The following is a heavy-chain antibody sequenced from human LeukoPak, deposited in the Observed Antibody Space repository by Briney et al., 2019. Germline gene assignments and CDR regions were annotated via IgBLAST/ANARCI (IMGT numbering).Heavy chain of an antibody. CDR3: AKDLGSYSIFDY. D-gene: IGHD1-26*01. Sequence: PGGSLRLSCAASGFTFSSYNMNWVRQAPGKGLEWVAVISYDGSNKYYADSVKGRFTISRDNSKNTLYLQMNSLRAEDTAVYYCAKDLGSYSIFDYWGQGTLVTVSS. CDR2: ISYDGSNK. V-gene: IGHV3-30*18. CDR1: GFTFSSYN. J-gene: IGHJ4*02.